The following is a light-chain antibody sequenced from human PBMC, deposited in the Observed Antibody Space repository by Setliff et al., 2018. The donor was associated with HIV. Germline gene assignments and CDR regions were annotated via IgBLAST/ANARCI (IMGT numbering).Light chain of an antibody. CDR2: GNN. CDR1: SSNIGAYE. Sequence: QSVLTQPPSVSGAPGQRITISCTGSSSNIGAYEVHWYQQLPGTAPKLLIYGNNLWPSGVPDRFSGSRSATSASLAITGLLAEDEADYYCQSYDSSLNGYVFGIGTKVTVL. J-gene: IGLJ1*01. CDR3: QSYDSSLNGYV. V-gene: IGLV1-40*01.